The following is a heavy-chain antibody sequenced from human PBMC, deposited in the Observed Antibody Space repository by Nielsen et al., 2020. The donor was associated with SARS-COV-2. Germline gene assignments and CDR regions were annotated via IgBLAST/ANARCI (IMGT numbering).Heavy chain of an antibody. D-gene: IGHD2-2*01. V-gene: IGHV1-69*04. CDR2: IIPILGIA. Sequence: SVKISCKASGGTFSSYAISWVRQAPGQGLEWVGRIIPILGIANYAQKFQGRVTITADKSTSTAYMELSSLRSEDTAVYYCAGTLVVPAARWFDPWGQGTLVTVSS. CDR1: GGTFSSYA. CDR3: AGTLVVPAARWFDP. J-gene: IGHJ5*02.